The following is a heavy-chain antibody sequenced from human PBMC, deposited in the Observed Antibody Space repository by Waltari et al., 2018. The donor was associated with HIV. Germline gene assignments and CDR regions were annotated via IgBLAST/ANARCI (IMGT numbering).Heavy chain of an antibody. CDR1: GFNFDDYG. V-gene: IGHV3-20*04. J-gene: IGHJ4*02. D-gene: IGHD3-10*01. CDR3: ARDYGSGSYYNY. Sequence: EVQLVESGGGVVRPGGSLRLPCVASGFNFDDYGMSWVRQAPGEGLGWVFGSNGNVGSTGYADSVKGRFSISRDNAKNSLYLQMNSLRAEDTALYYCARDYGSGSYYNYWGQGTLVTVSS. CDR2: SNGNVGST.